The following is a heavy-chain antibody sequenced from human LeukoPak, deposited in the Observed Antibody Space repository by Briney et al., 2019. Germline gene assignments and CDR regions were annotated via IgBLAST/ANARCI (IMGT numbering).Heavy chain of an antibody. CDR2: IYPGDSDT. D-gene: IGHD3-3*01. V-gene: IGHV5-51*01. Sequence: GESLKISCKGSGYSFTSYWIGWVRQMPGKGLEWMGIIYPGDSDTGYSPSFQGQVTISADKSISTAYLQWSSLKALDTAMYYCARGGIDFWSGYYAREFDYWGQGTLVTVSS. CDR1: GYSFTSYW. J-gene: IGHJ4*02. CDR3: ARGGIDFWSGYYAREFDY.